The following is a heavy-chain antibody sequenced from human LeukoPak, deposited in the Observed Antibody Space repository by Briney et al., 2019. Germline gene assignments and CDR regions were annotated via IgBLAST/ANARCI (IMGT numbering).Heavy chain of an antibody. CDR2: ISGPGGST. CDR3: ARSYGDYRFDY. J-gene: IGHJ4*02. V-gene: IGHV3-23*01. Sequence: PGGSLRLSCAASGFTFSSYAMSWVRQAPGKGLEWVSGISGPGGSTYYADSVRGRFTISRDNSKNKLYLQMDSLRADDTAVYYCARSYGDYRFDYWGQGTLVTVSS. CDR1: GFTFSSYA. D-gene: IGHD4-17*01.